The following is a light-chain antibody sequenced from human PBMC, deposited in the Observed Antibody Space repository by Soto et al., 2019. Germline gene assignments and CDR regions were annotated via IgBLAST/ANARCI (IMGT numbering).Light chain of an antibody. V-gene: IGLV1-44*01. J-gene: IGLJ3*02. CDR2: DND. CDR1: SSNIGSNI. CDR3: AAWDGSLNGRV. Sequence: QSVLTQPPSASGTPGQRVTISCSGSSSNIGSNIVNWYQQFPGTAPKLLMYDNDQRPSGVPERFSGSKSGTSASLAISGLQSEDEADYYCAAWDGSLNGRVFGGGTKVTV.